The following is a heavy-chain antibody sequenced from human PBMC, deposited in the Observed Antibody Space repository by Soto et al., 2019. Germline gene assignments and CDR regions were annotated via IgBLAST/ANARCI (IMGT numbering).Heavy chain of an antibody. D-gene: IGHD3-9*01. CDR1: GFTFSSYG. CDR3: AKPYYDILTGPDV. Sequence: QVQLVESGGGVVQPGRSLRLSCAASGFTFSSYGMHWVRQAPGKGLEWVAVISYDGSNKYYADSVKGRFTISSDNSKNTLYLQMNSLRAEDTAVYYCAKPYYDILTGPDVWGQGTLVTVSS. J-gene: IGHJ4*02. V-gene: IGHV3-30*18. CDR2: ISYDGSNK.